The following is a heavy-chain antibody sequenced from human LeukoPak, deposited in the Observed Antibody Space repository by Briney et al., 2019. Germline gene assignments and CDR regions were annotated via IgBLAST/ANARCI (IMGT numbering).Heavy chain of an antibody. V-gene: IGHV3-30*18. J-gene: IGHJ4*02. D-gene: IGHD3-16*01. CDR2: ISYDGSNK. Sequence: GGSLRLSCAASGFTFSSYGMHWVRQAPGKGLEWVAVISYDGSNKYYADSVMGRFTISRDNSKNTLYLQMNSLRAEDTAVYYCAKVRGMITFGGVDYWGQGTLVTVSS. CDR3: AKVRGMITFGGVDY. CDR1: GFTFSSYG.